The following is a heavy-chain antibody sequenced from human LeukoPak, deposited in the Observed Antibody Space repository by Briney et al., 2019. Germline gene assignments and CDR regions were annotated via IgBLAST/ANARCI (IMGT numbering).Heavy chain of an antibody. D-gene: IGHD5-12*01. CDR2: LHADGSEK. J-gene: IGHJ4*02. Sequence: GGTLRLSCVGSGFSFSGYWMSWVRQPPGKGLEWVARLHADGSEKYYVGSVKGRFTISGDSAKNSLYLQVNSLRVDDTAVYYCARGGYSFDYLGQGTLVTVSS. V-gene: IGHV3-7*01. CDR3: ARGGYSFDY. CDR1: GFSFSGYW.